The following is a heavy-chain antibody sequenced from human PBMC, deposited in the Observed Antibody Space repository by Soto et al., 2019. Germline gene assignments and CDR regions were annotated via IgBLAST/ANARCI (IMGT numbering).Heavy chain of an antibody. J-gene: IGHJ4*02. CDR1: GFTFSDHA. V-gene: IGHV3-23*01. Sequence: EVELLESGGGLVQPGGSLRLSCTASGFTFSDHAMTWVRQVPGKGLEWLSGISGGGSGAYYADSVKGRFTVSRANYNNTLFLQMDSLRVEDTAVYYYAIDLWWYTHWGQGTLVNVSS. CDR3: AIDLWWYTH. D-gene: IGHD2-15*01. CDR2: ISGGGSGA.